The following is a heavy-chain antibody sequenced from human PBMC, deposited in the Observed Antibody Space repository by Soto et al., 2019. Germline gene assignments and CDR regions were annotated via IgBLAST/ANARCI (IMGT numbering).Heavy chain of an antibody. J-gene: IGHJ6*02. Sequence: EVQLVESGGGLVQPGRSLRLSCVGSGFTFEDYVMHWVRQVPGKGLEWVSHISWDGYSIGYAGSVRGRFTISRDNAKNSLFLQMISLRSEDTALYYCARSWSGSTSGRVDVWGQGTTVTVSS. V-gene: IGHV3-9*01. D-gene: IGHD3-3*01. CDR2: ISWDGYSI. CDR1: GFTFEDYV. CDR3: ARSWSGSTSGRVDV.